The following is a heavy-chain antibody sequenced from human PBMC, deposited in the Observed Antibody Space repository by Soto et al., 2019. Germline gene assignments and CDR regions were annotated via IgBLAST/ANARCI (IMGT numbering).Heavy chain of an antibody. CDR1: GGSFSGYY. Sequence: PEKLSHTYAVYGGSFSGYYWSWSRQPPGKGLEWIGEINHSGSTNYNPSLKSRVTISVDTSKNQFSLKLSSVTAADTAVYYCARKRELVVIPAYYYYYYRMAAWCQGPTVT. J-gene: IGHJ6*02. CDR3: ARKRELVVIPAYYYYYYRMAA. V-gene: IGHV4-34*01. CDR2: INHSGST. D-gene: IGHD3-22*01.